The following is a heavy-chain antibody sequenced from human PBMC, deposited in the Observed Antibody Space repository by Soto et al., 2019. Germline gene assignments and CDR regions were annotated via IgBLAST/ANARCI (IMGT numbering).Heavy chain of an antibody. J-gene: IGHJ4*02. CDR2: INHSGST. V-gene: IGHV4-34*01. Sequence: QVQLQQWGAGLLKPSETLSLTCAVYGGSFSGYYWTWIRQPPGTGLEWIGEINHSGSTNYNPSLKPRVTISVDTSKTQFSLKLTSVTAADTAVYYCARDKITGLFDYWGQGTLVTVSS. CDR3: ARDKITGLFDY. D-gene: IGHD2-8*02. CDR1: GGSFSGYY.